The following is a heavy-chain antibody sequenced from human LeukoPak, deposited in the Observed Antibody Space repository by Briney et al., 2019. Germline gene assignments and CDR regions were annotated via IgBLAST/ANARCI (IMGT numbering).Heavy chain of an antibody. Sequence: SETLSLTCIVSGGSINNYYWRWIRQPAGKGLEWIGRIYTGGTTNYNPSLKSRVTISADTSKNQFSLRLSSVTAADTAVYYCARDPHSALWGQGTLVTVSS. D-gene: IGHD2-15*01. J-gene: IGHJ4*02. CDR1: GGSINNYY. CDR2: IYTGGTT. CDR3: ARDPHSAL. V-gene: IGHV4-4*07.